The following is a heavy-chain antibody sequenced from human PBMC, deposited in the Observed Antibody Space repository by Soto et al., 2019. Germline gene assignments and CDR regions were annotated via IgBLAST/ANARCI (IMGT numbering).Heavy chain of an antibody. D-gene: IGHD6-6*01. J-gene: IGHJ6*03. CDR2: IGGNGVST. CDR3: AKARGSSPRWGYYYMDS. CDR1: GFTFSSSA. Sequence: EVRLLESGGDLIQPGGSLRLSCAASGFTFSSSAMSWVRQAPDKGLEWVSAIGGNGVSTFYADSVKGRFTISNDSSKNTLFLQMTSVRAEDTALYYCAKARGSSPRWGYYYMDSWGKGTTLTVS. V-gene: IGHV3-23*01.